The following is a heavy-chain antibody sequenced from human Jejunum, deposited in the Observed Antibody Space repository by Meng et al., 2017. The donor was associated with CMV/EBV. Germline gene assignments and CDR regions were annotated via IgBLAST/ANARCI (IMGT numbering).Heavy chain of an antibody. CDR2: ISGSGGST. J-gene: IGHJ4*02. CDR1: GFRFSSYA. Sequence: GFRFSSYAMSWVRQAPGKGLEWVSVISGSGGSTYYADSVKGRFTISRDNSKNTLYLQMNSLRAEDTAVYYCAKDSLCSGGSCYALDYWGQGTLVTVSS. D-gene: IGHD2-15*01. V-gene: IGHV3-23*01. CDR3: AKDSLCSGGSCYALDY.